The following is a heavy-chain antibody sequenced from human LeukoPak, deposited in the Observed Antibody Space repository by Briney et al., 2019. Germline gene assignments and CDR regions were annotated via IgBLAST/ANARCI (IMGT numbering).Heavy chain of an antibody. CDR2: IIPILGIA. CDR3: ARGVDGGNSDWFDP. J-gene: IGHJ5*02. CDR1: GGTFSSYA. D-gene: IGHD4-23*01. V-gene: IGHV1-69*04. Sequence: SVKVSCKASGGTFSSYAISWVRQAPGRGLEWMGRIIPILGIANYAQKFQGRVTITADKSTSTAYMELSSLRSEDTAVYYCARGVDGGNSDWFDPWGQGTLVTVSS.